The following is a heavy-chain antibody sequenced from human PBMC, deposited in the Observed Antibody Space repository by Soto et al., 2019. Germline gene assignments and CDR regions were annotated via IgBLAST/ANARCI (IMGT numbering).Heavy chain of an antibody. V-gene: IGHV3-13*04. CDR1: VFTFSKFD. CDR3: ARGQEVGAHFFDS. CDR2: IGISGDT. Sequence: WGSLLVSCESSVFTFSKFDMHWVRQPTGKGLEWVSTIGISGDTYYAVSVKGRFTISRDNAKNSLSLQMNSLRAGDTALYFCARGQEVGAHFFDSWGQGTQVTVSS. D-gene: IGHD2-15*01. J-gene: IGHJ4*02.